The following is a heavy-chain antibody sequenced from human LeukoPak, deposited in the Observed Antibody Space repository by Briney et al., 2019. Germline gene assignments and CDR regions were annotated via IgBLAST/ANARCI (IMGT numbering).Heavy chain of an antibody. CDR2: INPNSGGT. D-gene: IGHD2-2*01. V-gene: IGHV1-2*02. CDR3: ATRLCSSTSCYNVWFDP. CDR1: GYTFTGYY. Sequence: ASVKVSCKASGYTFTGYYMHWVRQAPGQGLEWMGWINPNSGGTNYAQKFQGRVTMTRDTSISTAYMELSRLRSDDTAVYYCATRLCSSTSCYNVWFDPWGQGTLVTVSS. J-gene: IGHJ5*02.